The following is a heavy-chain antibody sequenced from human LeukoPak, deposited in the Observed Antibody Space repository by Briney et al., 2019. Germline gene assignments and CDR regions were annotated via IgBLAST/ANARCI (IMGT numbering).Heavy chain of an antibody. CDR1: GASISSGSYY. J-gene: IGHJ4*02. V-gene: IGHV4-61*02. CDR2: INISGST. D-gene: IGHD1-1*01. CDR3: ARDRGTWNDDGFDY. Sequence: PSQTLSLTCTVSGASISSGSYYWTWIRQLAGKGLEWIGRINISGSTSYNPSLNSRVTMSVDTSKNQFSLKLSSVTAADTAVYYCARDRGTWNDDGFDYWGQGTLVTVSS.